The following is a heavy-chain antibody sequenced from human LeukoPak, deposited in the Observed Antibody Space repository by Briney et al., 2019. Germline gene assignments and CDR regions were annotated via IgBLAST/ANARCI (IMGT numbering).Heavy chain of an antibody. CDR2: IILIFGTA. CDR3: ARDRQSRSYYDRSGYQIFDY. CDR1: GCTFSSYA. V-gene: IGHV1-69*05. D-gene: IGHD3-22*01. J-gene: IGHJ4*02. Sequence: VKVSRKASGCTFSSYAISGVRQAPAQGLEWMGGIILIFGTANYAQKFQGRVTITTDKSTSTAYMELSSLRSEDTAVYYCARDRQSRSYYDRSGYQIFDYWGQGTLVTVSS.